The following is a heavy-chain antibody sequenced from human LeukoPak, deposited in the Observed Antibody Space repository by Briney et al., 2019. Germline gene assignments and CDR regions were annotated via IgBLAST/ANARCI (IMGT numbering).Heavy chain of an antibody. CDR1: GHTFTGHH. CDR2: IDPNSGGT. CDR3: AKWRGYSSGWSGPFDD. D-gene: IGHD6-19*01. Sequence: ASVKVSCKASGHTFTGHHMHWVRQAPGQGLEWMGWIDPNSGGTNYARKFQGRVTVTRDTSISTAYMELSRLKSDDTAVYYCAKWRGYSSGWSGPFDDWGQGTLVTVSS. V-gene: IGHV1-2*02. J-gene: IGHJ4*01.